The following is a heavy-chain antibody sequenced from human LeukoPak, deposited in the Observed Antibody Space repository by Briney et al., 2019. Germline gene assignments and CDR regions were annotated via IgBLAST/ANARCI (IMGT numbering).Heavy chain of an antibody. Sequence: GASVKVSCKASGYTFTGYYMHWVRQAPGQGPEWMGWISPNSGGTNYAQKFQGRVTMTGDTSISTAYMELSSLRSDDTAVYYCVRDSSGWPYYFDYWGQGTLVTVSS. V-gene: IGHV1-2*02. CDR1: GYTFTGYY. CDR2: ISPNSGGT. J-gene: IGHJ4*02. CDR3: VRDSSGWPYYFDY. D-gene: IGHD6-19*01.